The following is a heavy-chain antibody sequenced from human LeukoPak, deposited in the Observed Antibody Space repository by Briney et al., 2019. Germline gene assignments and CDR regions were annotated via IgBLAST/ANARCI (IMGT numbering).Heavy chain of an antibody. CDR2: IYYSGST. CDR1: GGSISSYY. D-gene: IGHD5-12*01. Sequence: PSETLSLTCTVSGGSISSYYWSWLRQPPGKGLEWIGYIYYSGSTNYNPSLKSRVTISVDTSKNQFSLKLSSVTAADTAVYSCAREVGTAGYFDLWGRGTLVTVPS. J-gene: IGHJ2*01. CDR3: AREVGTAGYFDL. V-gene: IGHV4-59*01.